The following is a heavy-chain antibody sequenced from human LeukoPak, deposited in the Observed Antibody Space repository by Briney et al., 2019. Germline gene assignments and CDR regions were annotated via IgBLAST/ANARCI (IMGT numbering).Heavy chain of an antibody. CDR1: GGSISSSSYY. V-gene: IGHV4-39*07. Sequence: PSETLSLTCTVSGGSISSSSYYRGWIRQPPGKGLEWIGSIYYSGSTYYNPSLKSRVTISVDRSKNQFSLKLSSVTAADTAVYYCARGFTQIVVVPAATWWFDPWGQGTLVTVSS. CDR2: IYYSGST. J-gene: IGHJ5*02. CDR3: ARGFTQIVVVPAATWWFDP. D-gene: IGHD2-2*01.